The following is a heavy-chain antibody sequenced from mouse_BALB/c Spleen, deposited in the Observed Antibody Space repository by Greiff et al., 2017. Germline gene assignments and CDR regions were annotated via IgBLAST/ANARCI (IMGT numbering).Heavy chain of an antibody. CDR1: GFTFSSFG. CDR2: ISSGSSTI. CDR3: ARGDRYDAFDY. J-gene: IGHJ2*01. D-gene: IGHD2-14*01. V-gene: IGHV5-17*02. Sequence: EVNLVESGGGLVQPGGSRKLSCAASGFTFSSFGMHWVRQAPEKGLEWVAYISSGSSTIYYADTVKGRFTISRDNPKNTLFLQMTSLRSEDTAMYYCARGDRYDAFDYWGQGTTLTVSS.